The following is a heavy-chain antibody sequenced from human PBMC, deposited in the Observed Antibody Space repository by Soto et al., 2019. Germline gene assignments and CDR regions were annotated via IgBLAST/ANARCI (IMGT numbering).Heavy chain of an antibody. J-gene: IGHJ4*02. D-gene: IGHD3-22*01. CDR3: ARGSAHNTMTAAVLFDS. CDR2: ITGSGDAT. CDR1: GFTFSSYA. Sequence: PGGSLRLSCAASGFTFSSYAMNWVRQAPGKGLEWVSVITGSGDATYYADSVKGRFTISRDNSKNTLYVQMNSLRAEDTAVYYCARGSAHNTMTAAVLFDSWGQGTLVTVS. V-gene: IGHV3-23*01.